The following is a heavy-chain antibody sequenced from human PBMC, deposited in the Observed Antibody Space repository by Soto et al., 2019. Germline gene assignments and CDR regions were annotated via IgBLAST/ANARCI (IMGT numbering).Heavy chain of an antibody. CDR3: ARQGSSYSCSEY. CDR2: IYPYDSYT. CDR1: GYRFTNYW. D-gene: IGHD3-3*01. V-gene: IGHV5-51*01. J-gene: IGHJ4*02. Sequence: VESLKISCKGSGYRFTNYWIGWVRQIPGKGLEWMGIIYPYDSYTRYSPSYQCQVTISADKYISTASLQWSSLEASDTAVYYCARQGSSYSCSEYWGKENMVSVSS.